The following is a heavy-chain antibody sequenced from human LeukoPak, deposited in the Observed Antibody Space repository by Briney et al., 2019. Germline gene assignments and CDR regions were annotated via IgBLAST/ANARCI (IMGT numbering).Heavy chain of an antibody. Sequence: GTLRLSCAASGFTFSNFGMSWVRQAPGKGLEWVSAISGSGGSTYYADSVKGRFTISRDNSKNTLYLQMNSLRAEDTAVYYCAKGYSSSWPSAYYFDYWGQGTLVTVSS. V-gene: IGHV3-23*01. CDR3: AKGYSSSWPSAYYFDY. CDR1: GFTFSNFG. CDR2: ISGSGGST. J-gene: IGHJ4*02. D-gene: IGHD6-13*01.